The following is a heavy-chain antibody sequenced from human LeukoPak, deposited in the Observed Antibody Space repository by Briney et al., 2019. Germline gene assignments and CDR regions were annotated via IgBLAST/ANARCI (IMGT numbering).Heavy chain of an antibody. Sequence: GGSLRLSCAASGFTFSSYGMHRVRQAPGKGLEWVAVISSDGSTKYYADSVKGRFTNSRDNSKNTLCLHINSLRAEDTAVYYCAKVPGHYFFDYWGEGNLLTVSS. J-gene: IGHJ4*02. D-gene: IGHD2-8*02. CDR1: GFTFSSYG. CDR3: AKVPGHYFFDY. CDR2: ISSDGSTK. V-gene: IGHV3-30*18.